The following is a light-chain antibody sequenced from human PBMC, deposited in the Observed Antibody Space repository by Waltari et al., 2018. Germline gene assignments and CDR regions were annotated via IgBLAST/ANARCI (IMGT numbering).Light chain of an antibody. Sequence: IQLTQSPSSLAASVGDRVTITCRARPGIVNFLACYQQKPGKVPRLLISTASTLQSGVPPRFRGSGSETGFTLTFAGLQPEDVAPYYCQKYNAAPLIFGGGTKVEIK. V-gene: IGKV1-27*01. J-gene: IGKJ4*01. CDR1: PGIVNF. CDR3: QKYNAAPLI. CDR2: TAS.